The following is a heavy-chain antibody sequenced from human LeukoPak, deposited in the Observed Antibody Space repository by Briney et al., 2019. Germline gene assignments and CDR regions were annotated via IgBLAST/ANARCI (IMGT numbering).Heavy chain of an antibody. J-gene: IGHJ5*02. CDR3: ARENSGWFDP. V-gene: IGHV3-33*01. Sequence: GGSLRLSCAASGFTFSSYGMHWVPQAPGKGLEWVAVIWYDGSNKYYADSVKGRFPISRDNSKNTLYLQMNRLRAEDTAVYYCARENSGWFDPWGQGTLVTVSS. CDR1: GFTFSSYG. CDR2: IWYDGSNK. D-gene: IGHD4-23*01.